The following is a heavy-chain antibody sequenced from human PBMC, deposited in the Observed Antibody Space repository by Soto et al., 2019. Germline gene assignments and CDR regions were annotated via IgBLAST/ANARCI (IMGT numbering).Heavy chain of an antibody. CDR2: INAGNGNT. J-gene: IGHJ3*02. D-gene: IGHD3-16*02. CDR3: ARAWIMITFGGVIGHDAFDI. CDR1: GYTFTSYA. Sequence: ASVKVSCKASGYTFTSYAMHWVRQAPGQRLEWMGWINAGNGNTKYSQKFQGRVTITRDTSASTAYMELSSLRSEDTAVYYCARAWIMITFGGVIGHDAFDIWGQGTMVTVSS. V-gene: IGHV1-3*01.